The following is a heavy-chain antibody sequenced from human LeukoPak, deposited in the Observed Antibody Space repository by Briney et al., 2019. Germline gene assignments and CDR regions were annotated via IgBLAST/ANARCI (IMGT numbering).Heavy chain of an antibody. J-gene: IGHJ4*02. V-gene: IGHV3-7*01. CDR2: IKQDGSEK. CDR1: GFTSSTFW. CDR3: AREKSLSY. Sequence: GGSLRLSCAASGFTSSTFWMTWVRQAPGKGLEWVANIKQDGSEKYYVDSVKGRFTISRDNAENSLYLQMNSLRAEDTAVYYCAREKSLSYWGQGTLVTVSS.